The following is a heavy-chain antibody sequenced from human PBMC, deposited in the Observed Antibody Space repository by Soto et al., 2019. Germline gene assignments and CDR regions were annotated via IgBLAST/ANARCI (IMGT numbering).Heavy chain of an antibody. V-gene: IGHV1-2*04. Sequence: ASVKVSCKASGFTFTGYYIHWVRQAPGQGLEWMGWISPHSGDTKYAQKFQGWVTMTRETSISTAYMELSRLKSDDTAVYYCARDYCGGDCPGIWYFDLWGRGTLVTVSS. CDR1: GFTFTGYY. CDR2: ISPHSGDT. CDR3: ARDYCGGDCPGIWYFDL. J-gene: IGHJ2*01. D-gene: IGHD2-21*01.